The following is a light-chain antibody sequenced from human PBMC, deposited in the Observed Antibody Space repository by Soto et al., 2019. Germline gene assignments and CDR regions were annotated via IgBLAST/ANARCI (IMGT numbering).Light chain of an antibody. CDR2: EVS. CDR1: SSDVGGYKY. V-gene: IGLV2-14*01. J-gene: IGLJ1*01. CDR3: SSYTSPTPVYV. Sequence: QSVLTQPASVSGSPGQSITISCTGTSSDVGGYKYVSWYQQHPGKAPKLMIYEVSNRPSGVSNRFSGSESGNTASLTISGLQAEDEADYYCSSYTSPTPVYVFGTGTKLTVL.